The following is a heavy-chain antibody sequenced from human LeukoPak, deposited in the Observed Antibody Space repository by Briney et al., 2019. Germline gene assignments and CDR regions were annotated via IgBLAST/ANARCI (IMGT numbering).Heavy chain of an antibody. CDR1: GFTFNRYG. CDR2: AYGDGTDK. CDR3: ATGGRFYYDL. D-gene: IGHD2-15*01. V-gene: IGHV3-33*01. J-gene: IGHJ4*02. Sequence: PGRSLRLSCAASGFTFNRYGMHWVRQAPGKGLEWVAVAYGDGTDKYYADSVKGRFTISKDLSQNRLYMQMNSLRAEDAAMYYCATGGRFYYDLWGQGTLVTVSS.